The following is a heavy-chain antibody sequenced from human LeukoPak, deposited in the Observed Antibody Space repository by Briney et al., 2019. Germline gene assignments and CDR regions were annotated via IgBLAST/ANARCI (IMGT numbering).Heavy chain of an antibody. D-gene: IGHD6-6*01. V-gene: IGHV1-2*02. CDR1: GYTFTGYY. Sequence: ASVKVSCKASGYTFTGYYMHWVRQAPGQGLEWMGWINPNSGGTNYAQKFQGRVTMTRDTSISTAYMELSRLRSDDTAVYYCARDRTAYSSSSPLGYWGQGTTVTVSS. J-gene: IGHJ6*02. CDR3: ARDRTAYSSSSPLGY. CDR2: INPNSGGT.